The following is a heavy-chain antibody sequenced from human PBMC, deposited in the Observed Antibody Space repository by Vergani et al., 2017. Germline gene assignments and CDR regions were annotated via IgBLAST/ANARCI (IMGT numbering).Heavy chain of an antibody. Sequence: QVQLQESGPGLVKPSETLSLTCTVSGGSVSSGSYYWSWIRQPAGKGLEWIGYIYYSGSTNYNPSLKSRVTISVDTSKNQFSLKLSSVTAADTAVYYCARDHLTYFDYWGQGTLVTVSS. J-gene: IGHJ4*02. CDR1: GGSVSSGSYY. D-gene: IGHD3-10*01. V-gene: IGHV4-61*10. CDR2: IYYSGST. CDR3: ARDHLTYFDY.